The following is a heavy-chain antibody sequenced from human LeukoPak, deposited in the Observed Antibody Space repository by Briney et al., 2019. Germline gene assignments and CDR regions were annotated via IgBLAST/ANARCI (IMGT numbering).Heavy chain of an antibody. V-gene: IGHV3-30*04. CDR3: AKDSDYYDSSALGHFDY. D-gene: IGHD3-22*01. CDR2: ISYDGSNK. Sequence: GGSLRLSCAASGFTFSSYAMHWVRQAPGKGLEWVAVISYDGSNKYYADSVKGRFTISRDNSKNTLYLQMNSLRAEDTAVYYCAKDSDYYDSSALGHFDYWGQGTLVTVSS. CDR1: GFTFSSYA. J-gene: IGHJ4*02.